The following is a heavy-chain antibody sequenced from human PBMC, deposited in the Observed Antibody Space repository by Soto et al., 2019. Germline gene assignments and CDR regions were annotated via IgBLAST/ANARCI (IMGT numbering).Heavy chain of an antibody. Sequence: EVQLLESGGGLVQPGGSLRLSCAASGFTFNNYAMGWVRQAPGKGLEWVSAITDSGDGTSYLDSVNGRFTISRHNSKSTLYQQMNRLRAEHTAIYYCAKLVSSSLSPHYYFDYWAQGTLVTASS. CDR3: AKLVSSSLSPHYYFDY. CDR2: ITDSGDGT. D-gene: IGHD2-2*01. V-gene: IGHV3-23*01. J-gene: IGHJ4*02. CDR1: GFTFNNYA.